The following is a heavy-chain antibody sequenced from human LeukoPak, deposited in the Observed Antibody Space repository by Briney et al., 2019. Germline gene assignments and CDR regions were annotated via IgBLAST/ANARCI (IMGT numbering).Heavy chain of an antibody. V-gene: IGHV1-69*05. D-gene: IGHD7-27*01. CDR3: ARDRANWGSGGYYYYGMDV. CDR2: IIPIFGTA. Sequence: ASVKVSCKASGYTFTSYAISWVRQAPGQGLEWMGGIIPIFGTANYAQKFQGRVTITTDESTSTAYMELSSLRSEDTAVYYCARDRANWGSGGYYYYGMDVWGQGTTVTVSS. CDR1: GYTFTSYA. J-gene: IGHJ6*02.